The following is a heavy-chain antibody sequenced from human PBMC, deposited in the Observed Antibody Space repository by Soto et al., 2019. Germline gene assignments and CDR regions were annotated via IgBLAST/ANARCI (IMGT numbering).Heavy chain of an antibody. J-gene: IGHJ4*02. CDR1: GYTFTSYY. Sequence: QVQLVQSGAEVKKPGASVKVSCKASGYTFTSYYMHWVRQAPGQGLEWMGIINPSGGSTSYAQKFQGRVTMTRDTSTSTVYMELSSLRSEDTAVYYCVKKKGARDSDLQYFFDSWGQGTLVTVSS. CDR2: INPSGGST. D-gene: IGHD3-16*01. V-gene: IGHV1-46*01. CDR3: VKKKGARDSDLQYFFDS.